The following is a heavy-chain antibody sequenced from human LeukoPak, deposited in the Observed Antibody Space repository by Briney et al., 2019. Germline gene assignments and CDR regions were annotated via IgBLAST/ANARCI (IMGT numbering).Heavy chain of an antibody. CDR3: VRLWDSCFDY. V-gene: IGHV5-51*01. D-gene: IGHD2-15*01. CDR1: GYSFSNYW. Sequence: PGESLKISCKGSGYSFSNYWIGWVRQMPGKGLEWMGIIYPGEYDIRYSPSFQGQVTISADKSISTAYLQWGSLKASDTAMYYCVRLWDSCFDYWGQGTLVTVSS. CDR2: IYPGEYDI. J-gene: IGHJ4*02.